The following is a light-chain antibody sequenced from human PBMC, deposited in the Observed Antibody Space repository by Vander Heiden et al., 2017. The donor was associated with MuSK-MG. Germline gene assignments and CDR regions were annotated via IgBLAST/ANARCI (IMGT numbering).Light chain of an antibody. CDR2: SAS. V-gene: IGKV1-33*01. Sequence: DIQMTQSPSSLSASVGDTVTITCQASQDIDKFLNWYQQKPGKAPKLLISSASNLEAGVPSRFSGSGSGTGFILTISSLQPEDFATYFCQQDDEIPPTFGGGTKVEIK. J-gene: IGKJ4*01. CDR3: QQDDEIPPT. CDR1: QDIDKF.